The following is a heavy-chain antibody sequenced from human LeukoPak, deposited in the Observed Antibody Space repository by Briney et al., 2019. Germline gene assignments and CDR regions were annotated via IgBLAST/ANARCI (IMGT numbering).Heavy chain of an antibody. Sequence: GGSLRLSRAASGFTFSSYSMNWVRQAPGKGLEWVSSISSSSSYIYYADSVKGRFTISRDNAKNSLYLQMNSLRAEDTAVYYCAPGGGYNYLGVYWGQGTLVTVSS. CDR2: ISSSSSYI. CDR3: APGGGYNYLGVY. V-gene: IGHV3-21*01. J-gene: IGHJ4*02. CDR1: GFTFSSYS. D-gene: IGHD5-24*01.